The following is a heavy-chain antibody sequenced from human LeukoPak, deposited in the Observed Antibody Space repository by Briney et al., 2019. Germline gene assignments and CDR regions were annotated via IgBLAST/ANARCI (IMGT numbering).Heavy chain of an antibody. Sequence: ASVKVSCKASGYTFTGYYMHWVRQAPGQGFEWMGWINPNSGGTNYAQKFQGGVTMTRDTSISTAYMELSRLRSDDTAVYYCARGLYCSRTKPIDYWGQGTLVTVSS. CDR1: GYTFTGYY. CDR3: ARGLYCSRTKPIDY. J-gene: IGHJ4*02. CDR2: INPNSGGT. D-gene: IGHD2-2*01. V-gene: IGHV1-2*02.